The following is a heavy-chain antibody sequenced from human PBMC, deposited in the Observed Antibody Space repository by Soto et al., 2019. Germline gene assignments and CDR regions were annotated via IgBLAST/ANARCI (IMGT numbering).Heavy chain of an antibody. J-gene: IGHJ6*02. Sequence: QVQLVQSGAEVKKPGSSVKVSCKASGGTFSSYAISWVRQAPGQGLEWMGGIIPIFGTANYAQKFQGRVTITVDESTSTAYMELSSLRSEDTAVYYCARVMYSSSPPYYYYGMDVWGQGTTVTVSS. V-gene: IGHV1-69*01. CDR3: ARVMYSSSPPYYYYGMDV. D-gene: IGHD6-6*01. CDR2: IIPIFGTA. CDR1: GGTFSSYA.